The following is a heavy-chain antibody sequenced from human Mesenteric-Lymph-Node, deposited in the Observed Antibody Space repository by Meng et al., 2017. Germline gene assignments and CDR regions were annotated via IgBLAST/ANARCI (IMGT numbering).Heavy chain of an antibody. CDR1: GYTFTSNG. CDR2: ISGYNGDT. V-gene: IGHV1-18*01. D-gene: IGHD4-11*01. J-gene: IGHJ4*02. CDR3: AKDYYSDYVYDY. Sequence: QIQLVQSGAAVKEPGASVKVSCKASGYTFTSNGIGWVRQAPGQGLEWMGWISGYNGDTNYAQKFQGRVSMTTDTSTSTAYMELRSLISDDTAVYYCAKDYYSDYVYDYWGQGTLVTVSS.